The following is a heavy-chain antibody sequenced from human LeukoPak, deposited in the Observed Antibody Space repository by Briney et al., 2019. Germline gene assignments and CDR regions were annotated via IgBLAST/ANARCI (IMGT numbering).Heavy chain of an antibody. CDR2: INHSGST. D-gene: IGHD6-13*01. CDR1: GGSISSINW. V-gene: IGHV4-4*02. CDR3: ARAGYSSSWYSDY. J-gene: IGHJ4*02. Sequence: PSGTLSLTCAVSGGSISSINWWSWVRQPPGKGLEWIGEINHSGSTNYNPSLKSRVTISVDTSKNQFSLKLSSVTAADTAVYYCARAGYSSSWYSDYWGQGTLVTVSS.